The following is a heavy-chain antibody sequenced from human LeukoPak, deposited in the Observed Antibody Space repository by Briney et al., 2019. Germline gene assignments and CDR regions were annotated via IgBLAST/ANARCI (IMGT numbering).Heavy chain of an antibody. Sequence: SETLSLTCTVSGGSISSSSYYWGRIRQPPGKGLEWLGSIYYSGSTYYNPSLKSRVTISVDTSKNQFSLKLSSVTAADTAVYYCARPVAGPTSEYFQHWGQGTLVTVSS. CDR3: ARPVAGPTSEYFQH. J-gene: IGHJ1*01. V-gene: IGHV4-39*01. CDR2: IYYSGST. CDR1: GGSISSSSYY. D-gene: IGHD6-19*01.